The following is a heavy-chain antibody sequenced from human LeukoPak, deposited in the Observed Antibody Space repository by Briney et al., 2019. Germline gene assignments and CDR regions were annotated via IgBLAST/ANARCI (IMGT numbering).Heavy chain of an antibody. CDR2: IYHSGST. J-gene: IGHJ4*02. Sequence: SSETLSLTCAVSGYSISSGYYWGWIQQPPGKGLEWIGSIYHSGSTYYNPSLRSRVTISVDTSKNQFSLKLSSVTAADTAVYYCARVDGSGSCARPDYWGQGTLVTVSS. D-gene: IGHD3-10*01. V-gene: IGHV4-38-2*01. CDR3: ARVDGSGSCARPDY. CDR1: GYSISSGYY.